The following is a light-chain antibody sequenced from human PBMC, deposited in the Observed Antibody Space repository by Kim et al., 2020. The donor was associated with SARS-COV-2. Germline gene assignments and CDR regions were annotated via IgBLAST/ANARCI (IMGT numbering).Light chain of an antibody. CDR2: KAS. CDR1: QSISSW. J-gene: IGKJ1*01. CDR3: QQYNSYSWT. Sequence: DIQMTQSPSTLSASVGDRVTITCRASQSISSWLAWYQQKPGKAPKLLIYKASNLESGVPSRLSGSGSGTEFTLTISSLQPDDFATYYCQQYNSYSWTFGQGTRVEIK. V-gene: IGKV1-5*03.